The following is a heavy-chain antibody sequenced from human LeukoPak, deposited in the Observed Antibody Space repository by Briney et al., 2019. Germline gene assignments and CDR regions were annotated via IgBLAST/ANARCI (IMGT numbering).Heavy chain of an antibody. CDR3: AKPYYDFWSGYYTVDY. J-gene: IGHJ4*02. D-gene: IGHD3-3*01. CDR1: GYTFTGYY. Sequence: GASVKVSCKASGYTFTGYYMHWVRQAPGQGLEWMGWINPNSGGTNYAQKFQGWVTMTRDTSISTAYMELSRLRSDDTAVYYCAKPYYDFWSGYYTVDYWGQGTLVTVSP. V-gene: IGHV1-2*04. CDR2: INPNSGGT.